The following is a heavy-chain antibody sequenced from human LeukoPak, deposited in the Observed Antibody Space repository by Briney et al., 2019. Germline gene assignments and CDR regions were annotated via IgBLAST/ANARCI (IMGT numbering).Heavy chain of an antibody. CDR1: GITFSTYA. CDR2: ISRNGGAT. V-gene: IGHV3-64*01. J-gene: IGHJ3*02. CDR3: ARGVSGLDLISVAVAGNDAFGI. Sequence: PGGSLRLSCAASGITFSTYAMHWVRQAPGKGLEYLSAISRNGGATYYANSVKGRFTISRDNSKNTLYLQMGSLRADDMAVYYCARGVSGLDLISVAVAGNDAFGIWGQGTMVTVSS. D-gene: IGHD6-19*01.